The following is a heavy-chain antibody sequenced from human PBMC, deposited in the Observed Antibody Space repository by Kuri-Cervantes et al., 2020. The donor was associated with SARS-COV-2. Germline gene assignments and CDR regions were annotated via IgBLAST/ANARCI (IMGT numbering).Heavy chain of an antibody. J-gene: IGHJ6*02. CDR2: IIPILGIA. Sequence: SVKVSCKASGGTFSSYAISWVRQAPGQGLEWMGGIIPILGIANYAQKFQGRVTITADKSTSTAYMELSSLRSEDTAVYYCARGEWSSGLHYGMDVWGQGTTVTVSS. CDR1: GGTFSSYA. V-gene: IGHV1-69*10. D-gene: IGHD6-19*01. CDR3: ARGEWSSGLHYGMDV.